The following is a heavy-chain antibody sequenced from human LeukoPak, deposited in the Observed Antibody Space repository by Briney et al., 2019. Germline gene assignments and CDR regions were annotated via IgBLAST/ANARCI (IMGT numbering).Heavy chain of an antibody. CDR1: GFTFSSYG. D-gene: IGHD7-27*01. Sequence: GGSLRLSCSAPGFTFSSYGMNWVRQAPGKGLEWVAVISYDGSNKCYADSVKGRFTISRDNSKNTLYLQMNSLRAEDTAVYYCARGAAGEKGYFDYWGQGTLVTVSS. V-gene: IGHV3-30-3*01. CDR2: ISYDGSNK. J-gene: IGHJ4*02. CDR3: ARGAAGEKGYFDY.